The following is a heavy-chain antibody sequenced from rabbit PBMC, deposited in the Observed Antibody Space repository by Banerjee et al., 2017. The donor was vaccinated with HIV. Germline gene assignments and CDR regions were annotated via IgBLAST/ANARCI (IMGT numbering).Heavy chain of an antibody. CDR3: ARYGYDGYDDYGYFNL. J-gene: IGHJ4*01. Sequence: QEQLVESGGGLVKPEGSLTLTCTASGFSFSNKYVMCWVRQAPGKGLEWIACINTNSGNAVYASWAKGRFTISKTSSTTVTLQMTSLTAADTATYFCARYGYDGYDDYGYFNLWGPGTLVTVS. CDR2: INTNSGNA. CDR1: GFSFSNKYV. V-gene: IGHV1S45*01. D-gene: IGHD2-1*01.